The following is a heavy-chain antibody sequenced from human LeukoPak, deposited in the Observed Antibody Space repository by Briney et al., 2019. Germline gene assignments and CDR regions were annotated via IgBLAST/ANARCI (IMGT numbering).Heavy chain of an antibody. V-gene: IGHV1-18*01. Sequence: ASVKVSCEASGYTFTSYGISWVRQAPGQGLEWMGWISAYNGNTNYAQKLQGRVTMTTDTSTSTAYMELRSLRSDDTAVYYCARDLGELEWSYYFDYWGQGTLVTVSS. CDR2: ISAYNGNT. CDR3: ARDLGELEWSYYFDY. J-gene: IGHJ4*02. D-gene: IGHD1-1*01. CDR1: GYTFTSYG.